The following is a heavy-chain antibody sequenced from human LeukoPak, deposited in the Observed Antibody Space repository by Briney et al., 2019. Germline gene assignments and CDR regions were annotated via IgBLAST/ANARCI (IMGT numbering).Heavy chain of an antibody. CDR3: ARYCTTTSCYGRDYYYGMDV. V-gene: IGHV3-23*01. Sequence: GGSLRLSCAASGFSFSNYVMTWVRLAPGKGLDWVSVISGGGGTTYYADSVKGRFTISRDNSKNTLYLQMDSLRVEDTAVYYCARYCTTTSCYGRDYYYGMDVWGQGTTVTVSS. D-gene: IGHD2-2*01. J-gene: IGHJ6*02. CDR2: ISGGGGTT. CDR1: GFSFSNYV.